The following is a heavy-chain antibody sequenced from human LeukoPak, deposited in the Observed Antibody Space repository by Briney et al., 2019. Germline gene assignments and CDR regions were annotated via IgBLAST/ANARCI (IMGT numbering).Heavy chain of an antibody. V-gene: IGHV6-1*01. Sequence: SQTLSLTCAISGDSVSSNSSTWHWIRQSPSRGLEWPGRTYYKSKWYNDYAVSVKSRITINSDTSKNQFSLQLNSVTPEDTAVYYCARVSSPWSPRDAFDIWGQGTMVTVSS. D-gene: IGHD1-26*01. CDR2: TYYKSKWYN. CDR1: GDSVSSNSST. CDR3: ARVSSPWSPRDAFDI. J-gene: IGHJ3*02.